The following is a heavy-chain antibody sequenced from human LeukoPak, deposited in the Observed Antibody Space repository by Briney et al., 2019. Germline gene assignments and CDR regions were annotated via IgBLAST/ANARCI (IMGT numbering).Heavy chain of an antibody. D-gene: IGHD2-2*02. CDR3: AIASVPGAIEGPFDPFDI. CDR1: GGSISSYY. Sequence: SETLSLTCTVSGGSISSYYWSWIRQPPGKGLEWIGYFYYSGSTNYNPSLKSRVTMSVDTSKNQFSLKLRSVTAADTAVYYCAIASVPGAIEGPFDPFDIWGQGTMITISS. J-gene: IGHJ3*02. CDR2: FYYSGST. V-gene: IGHV4-59*01.